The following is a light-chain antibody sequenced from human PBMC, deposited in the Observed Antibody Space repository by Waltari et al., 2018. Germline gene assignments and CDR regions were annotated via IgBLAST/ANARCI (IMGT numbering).Light chain of an antibody. CDR2: DDN. Sequence: QSVLTQPPSVSAAPGQKVSISCSGSNSNIENNYVSWYQQLPGAAPKRLIHDDNNRSSGIPDRFSGSKSGTSATLGITGLQTGDEADYYCATWDSGLSAGVFGGGTKLTVL. CDR3: ATWDSGLSAGV. CDR1: NSNIENNY. V-gene: IGLV1-51*01. J-gene: IGLJ3*02.